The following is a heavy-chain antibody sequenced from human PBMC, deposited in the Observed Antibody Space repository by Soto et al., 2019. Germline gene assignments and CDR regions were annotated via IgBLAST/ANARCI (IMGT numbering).Heavy chain of an antibody. D-gene: IGHD3-10*01. Sequence: GGSLRLSCAASGFTFSSYSMNWVRQAPGKGLEWVSSISSSSSYIYYADSVKGRFTISRDNAKNSLYLQMNSLRAEDTAVYYCARMATVLLWFGEFTGHHDAFDIWGQGTMVTVSS. CDR3: ARMATVLLWFGEFTGHHDAFDI. CDR1: GFTFSSYS. V-gene: IGHV3-21*01. CDR2: ISSSSSYI. J-gene: IGHJ3*02.